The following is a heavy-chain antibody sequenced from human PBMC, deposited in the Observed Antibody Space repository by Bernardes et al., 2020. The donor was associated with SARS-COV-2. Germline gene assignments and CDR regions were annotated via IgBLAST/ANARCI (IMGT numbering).Heavy chain of an antibody. CDR2: ISYDGSNK. CDR1: GFTFSSYG. CDR3: AKDPNPAPVVTASYFDY. D-gene: IGHD2-21*02. J-gene: IGHJ4*02. Sequence: GGSLRLSCAASGFTFSSYGMHWVRQAPGKGLEWVAVISYDGSNKYYADSVKGRFTISRDNSKNTLYLQMNSLRAEDTAVYYCAKDPNPAPVVTASYFDYWGQGTLVTVSS. V-gene: IGHV3-30*18.